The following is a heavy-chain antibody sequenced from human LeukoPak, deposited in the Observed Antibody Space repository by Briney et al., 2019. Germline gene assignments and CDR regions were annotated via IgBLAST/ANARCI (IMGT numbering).Heavy chain of an antibody. D-gene: IGHD1-1*01. CDR3: ARYTWSDRRGAMDG. CDR1: GFTFSTYN. Sequence: GGSLRLSCAASGFTFSTYNMNWVRQAPGKGLEWVSYISTSGSAIYYADSVKGRFTISRDNARNSLYLQMNSLRDEDTAVYYCARYTWSDRRGAMDGWGQGTTVTVSS. J-gene: IGHJ6*02. V-gene: IGHV3-48*02. CDR2: ISTSGSAI.